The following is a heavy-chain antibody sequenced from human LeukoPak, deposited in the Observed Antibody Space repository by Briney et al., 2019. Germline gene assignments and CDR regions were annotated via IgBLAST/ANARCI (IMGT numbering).Heavy chain of an antibody. CDR2: ISWNSGSI. V-gene: IGHV3-9*01. D-gene: IGHD6-19*01. CDR3: AKDGYSSGWYYFDY. Sequence: PGRSLRLSCAASGFTFDDYAMHWVRQAPGKGLEWVSGISWNSGSIGYADSVKGRFTISRDNAKNSLCLQMNSLRAEDTALYYCAKDGYSSGWYYFDYWGQGTLVTVSS. CDR1: GFTFDDYA. J-gene: IGHJ4*02.